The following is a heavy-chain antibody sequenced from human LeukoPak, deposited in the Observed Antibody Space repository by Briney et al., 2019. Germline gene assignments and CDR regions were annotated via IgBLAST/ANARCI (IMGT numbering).Heavy chain of an antibody. CDR2: IYSGGST. Sequence: PRGSLRLSCAASGFTVSSNHMSWVRQAPGKGLEWVSVIYSGGSTYYADSVKGRFTISRDNSKNTLYLQMNSLRAEDTAVYYCARDMVEYYGSGSYPYYGMDVWGQGTTVTVSS. CDR1: GFTVSSNH. V-gene: IGHV3-53*01. D-gene: IGHD3-10*01. J-gene: IGHJ6*02. CDR3: ARDMVEYYGSGSYPYYGMDV.